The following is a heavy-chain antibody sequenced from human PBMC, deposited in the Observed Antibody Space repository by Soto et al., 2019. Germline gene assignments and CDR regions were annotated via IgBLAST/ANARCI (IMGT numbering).Heavy chain of an antibody. CDR2: VNAGNGNT. CDR3: ARGHLAVVPVASWYYYMDV. CDR1: GYSFSNYA. Sequence: QVQLVQSGAEVEKPGASVKVSCKASGYSFSNYAVHWVRQAPGQRLEWMGWVNAGNGNTRYSQNFQGRVTITRDTSARTAYLEPSSLRSEDTAVYYCARGHLAVVPVASWYYYMDVWGKGTTVTVSS. D-gene: IGHD2-2*01. V-gene: IGHV1-3*01. J-gene: IGHJ6*03.